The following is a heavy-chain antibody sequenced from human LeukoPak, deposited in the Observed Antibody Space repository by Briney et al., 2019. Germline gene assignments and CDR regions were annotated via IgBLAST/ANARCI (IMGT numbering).Heavy chain of an antibody. CDR1: GGSISGYY. Sequence: SETLSLTGTVSGGSISGYYWSWIRQPPGKGLELIGYIYSTGITDYNPSLTSRVTISVDTSKNQFSLKLSSVTAADTAVYYCARFIGSSGYYDYWGHGTLVTVPS. CDR3: ARFIGSSGYYDY. D-gene: IGHD3-22*01. J-gene: IGHJ4*01. CDR2: IYSTGIT. V-gene: IGHV4-59*01.